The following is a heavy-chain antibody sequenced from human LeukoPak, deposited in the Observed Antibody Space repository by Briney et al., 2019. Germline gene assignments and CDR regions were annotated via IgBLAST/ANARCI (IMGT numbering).Heavy chain of an antibody. J-gene: IGHJ6*02. Sequence: PGGSLRLSCAASGFTFSSYGMHWVRQAPGKGLEWVAVISYDGSNKYYADSVKGRFTISRDNSKNTLYLQMNSLRAEDTAVYYCAKLYYYGMDVWGQGTTVTASS. CDR1: GFTFSSYG. V-gene: IGHV3-30*18. CDR3: AKLYYYGMDV. CDR2: ISYDGSNK.